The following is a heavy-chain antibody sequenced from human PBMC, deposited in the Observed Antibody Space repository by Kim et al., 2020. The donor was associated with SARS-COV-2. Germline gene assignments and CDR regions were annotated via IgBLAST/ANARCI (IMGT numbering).Heavy chain of an antibody. V-gene: IGHV4-39*01. CDR2: IYYSGST. Sequence: SETLSLTRTVSGGSISSSSYYWGWIRQPPGKGLEWIGSIYYSGSTYYNPSLKSRVTISVDTSKNQFSLKLSSVTAADTAVYYCVTMTRKRYFDYWGQGTLVTVSS. D-gene: IGHD3-22*01. CDR3: VTMTRKRYFDY. CDR1: GGSISSSSYY. J-gene: IGHJ4*02.